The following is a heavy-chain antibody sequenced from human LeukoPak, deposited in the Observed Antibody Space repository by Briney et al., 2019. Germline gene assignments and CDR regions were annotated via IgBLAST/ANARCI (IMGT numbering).Heavy chain of an antibody. CDR2: VFYTGST. V-gene: IGHV4-59*11. D-gene: IGHD5-18*01. CDR3: AREEYSLRQYSFDY. J-gene: IGHJ4*02. Sequence: AETLSLTCTVSVGSISRHYWSWIRQPPGKGLEWFGYVFYTGSTKYNPSLKTRVTMSVDTSKTQFSLQLRSVTAADTAVYYCAREEYSLRQYSFDYWGEGNPVTASS. CDR1: VGSISRHY.